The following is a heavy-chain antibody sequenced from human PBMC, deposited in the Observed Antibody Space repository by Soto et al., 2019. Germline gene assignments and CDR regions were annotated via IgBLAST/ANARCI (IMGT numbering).Heavy chain of an antibody. CDR2: ISPLKGNT. CDR3: ARSGEHPFDF. V-gene: IGHV1-18*01. D-gene: IGHD6-25*01. J-gene: IGHJ4*02. Sequence: VKVSNKASGYSLTKYVIHWVRQAPGQGLEWMGWISPLKGNTKYAQKVQGRVSVTTDISTNTVYMELSGLRYEDTALYYCARSGEHPFDFWGQGTLVTVSS. CDR1: GYSLTKYV.